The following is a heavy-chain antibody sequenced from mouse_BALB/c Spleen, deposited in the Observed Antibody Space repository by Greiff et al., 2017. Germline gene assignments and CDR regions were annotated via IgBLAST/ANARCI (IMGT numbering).Heavy chain of an antibody. J-gene: IGHJ2*01. D-gene: IGHD1-1*01. CDR1: GFNIKDYY. CDR2: IDPENGDT. Sequence: VQLQQSGAELVRSGASVKLSCTASGFNIKDYYMHWVKQRPEQGLEWIGWIDPENGDTEYAPKFQGKATMTADTSSNTAYLQLSSLTSEDTAVYDCNAPFGYGSSYDFDYWGQGTTLTVSS. V-gene: IGHV14-4*02. CDR3: NAPFGYGSSYDFDY.